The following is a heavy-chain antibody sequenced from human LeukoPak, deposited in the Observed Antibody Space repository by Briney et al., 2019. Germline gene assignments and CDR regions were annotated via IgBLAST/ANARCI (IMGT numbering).Heavy chain of an antibody. V-gene: IGHV4-4*07. CDR3: ARATRWVPFDY. Sequence: PSETLSLTCTVSGGSISSYYWSWIRQPAGKGLEGIGRIYTSGSTNYNPSLKSRVTISVDKSKTQCSLKLSSVTAADTAVYYCARATRWVPFDYWGQGTLVTVSS. CDR2: IYTSGST. D-gene: IGHD4-23*01. CDR1: GGSISSYY. J-gene: IGHJ4*02.